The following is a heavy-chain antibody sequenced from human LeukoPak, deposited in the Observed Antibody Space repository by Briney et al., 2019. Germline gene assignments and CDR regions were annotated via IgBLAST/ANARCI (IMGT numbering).Heavy chain of an antibody. D-gene: IGHD3-22*01. V-gene: IGHV5-51*01. CDR1: GYSFTSYW. Sequence: KIGESLKISCKGSGYSFTSYWIGWVRQMPGKGLEWMGIIYPGDSDTRYSPSFQGQVTISADKSISTAYLQWSSLKASDTAMYYCATGSGYYDSSGSASLHAFDIWGQGTMVTVSS. CDR2: IYPGDSDT. J-gene: IGHJ3*02. CDR3: ATGSGYYDSSGSASLHAFDI.